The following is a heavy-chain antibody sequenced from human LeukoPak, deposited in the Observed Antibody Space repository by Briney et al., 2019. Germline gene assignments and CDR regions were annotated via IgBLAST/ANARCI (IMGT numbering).Heavy chain of an antibody. CDR2: ISGSGGNT. CDR1: GFTFSSYA. Sequence: PGGSLRLSCAASGFTFSSYAMSWVRQAPGKGLEWVSAISGSGGNTYYADSVKGRFTISRDNSKNTLYLQMNSLRAEDTAVYYCAKDRRIQLWPLDYWGQGTLVTVSS. D-gene: IGHD5-18*01. CDR3: AKDRRIQLWPLDY. J-gene: IGHJ4*02. V-gene: IGHV3-23*01.